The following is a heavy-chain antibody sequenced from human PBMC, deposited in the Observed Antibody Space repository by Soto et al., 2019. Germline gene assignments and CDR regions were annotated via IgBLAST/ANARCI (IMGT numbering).Heavy chain of an antibody. D-gene: IGHD3-22*01. CDR3: ARATGYYHTSGSDS. V-gene: IGHV3-11*06. CDR2: ISNNSNSK. CDR1: GFTFSDYY. J-gene: IGHJ4*02. Sequence: GGSLRLSCAASGFTFSDYYMSWIRQAPGKGLEWISYISNNSNSKNHADSVRGRFTISRDNAKHSLYLQMNGLGAEDTAVYYCARATGYYHTSGSDSWGQGTLVTVSS.